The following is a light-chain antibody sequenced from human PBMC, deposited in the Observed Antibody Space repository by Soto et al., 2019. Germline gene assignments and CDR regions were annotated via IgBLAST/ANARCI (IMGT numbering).Light chain of an antibody. CDR1: QSISSW. CDR3: QQYNSYSEYT. Sequence: DIRMTQSPSTLSASVGDRVTITCRASQSISSWLAWYQQKPGKAPKLLIYDASSLEGGGPSRFSGSGSGTEFTLTISSLQPDDFATYYCQQYNSYSEYTFGQG. J-gene: IGKJ2*01. V-gene: IGKV1-5*01. CDR2: DAS.